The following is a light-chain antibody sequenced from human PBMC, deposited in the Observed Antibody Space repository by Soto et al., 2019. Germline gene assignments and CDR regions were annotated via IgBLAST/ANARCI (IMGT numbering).Light chain of an antibody. J-gene: IGKJ1*01. CDR3: QHYQNWPTWT. CDR1: QSVSSN. CDR2: GAS. Sequence: EIVMTQSPTTLSVSPGERATLSCRASQSVSSNLAWYQQRPGQAPRLLFYGASTRATGIPARFSGSVSGTEFTLTISSLQSEDFAVYYGQHYQNWPTWTFGQGTKVDIK. V-gene: IGKV3-15*01.